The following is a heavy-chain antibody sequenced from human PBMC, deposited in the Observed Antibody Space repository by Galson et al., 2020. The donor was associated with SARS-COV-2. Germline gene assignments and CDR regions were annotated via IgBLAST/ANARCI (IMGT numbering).Heavy chain of an antibody. CDR3: AVRYCSGGTCYSDGRVSDYYYYYGLDV. J-gene: IGHJ6*02. Sequence: GGSLRLSCEASGFVFKDFAMHWVRQTPGKGLEYISGISGNGGSTFYANSVKGRATISRDNSKNTLYLQLGSLRPEDKAVYYCAVRYCSGGTCYSDGRVSDYYYYYGLDVWGQGTTVTVSS. CDR2: ISGNGGST. CDR1: GFVFKDFA. V-gene: IGHV3-64*01. D-gene: IGHD2-15*01.